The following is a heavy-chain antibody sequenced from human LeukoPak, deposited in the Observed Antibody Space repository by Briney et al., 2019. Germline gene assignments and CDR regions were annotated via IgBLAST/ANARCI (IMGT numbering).Heavy chain of an antibody. Sequence: PGGSLRLSCAASGFTVSSNYMSWVRQAPGKGLEWVSVIYSGGSTYYADSVKGRFTISRDNSKNTLYLQMNSLRAEDTAVYYCASVYYDNSGYYDYWGQGTLVTVST. J-gene: IGHJ4*02. V-gene: IGHV3-53*01. D-gene: IGHD3-22*01. CDR3: ASVYYDNSGYYDY. CDR2: IYSGGST. CDR1: GFTVSSNY.